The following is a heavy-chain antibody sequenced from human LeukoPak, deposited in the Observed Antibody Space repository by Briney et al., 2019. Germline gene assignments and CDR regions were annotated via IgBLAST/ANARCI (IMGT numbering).Heavy chain of an antibody. V-gene: IGHV4-61*01. J-gene: IGHJ4*02. Sequence: PSETLSLTCTVSGGSVSSGSYYWSWIRQPPGKGLEWIGYIYYSGSTNYNPSLKSRVTISVDTSKNQFSLKLSSVTAADTAVYYCARGDDSSGYYRIDYWGQGTLVTVSS. CDR2: IYYSGST. CDR1: GGSVSSGSYY. CDR3: ARGDDSSGYYRIDY. D-gene: IGHD3-22*01.